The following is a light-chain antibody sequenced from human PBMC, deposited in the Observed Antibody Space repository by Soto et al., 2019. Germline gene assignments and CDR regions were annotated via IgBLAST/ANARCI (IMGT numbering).Light chain of an antibody. CDR2: TAT. J-gene: IGKJ2*01. CDR1: QSISRY. V-gene: IGKV1-39*01. CDR3: QQSYSTPYT. Sequence: DLQMTQSPSSLSASVGDRVTITCRASQSISRYFNWYQQKPGKAPKLLIYTATNLHSGVPPRFSGSGSATEFTLIISSLQPEDAATYYCQQSYSTPYTFGQGTKLEIK.